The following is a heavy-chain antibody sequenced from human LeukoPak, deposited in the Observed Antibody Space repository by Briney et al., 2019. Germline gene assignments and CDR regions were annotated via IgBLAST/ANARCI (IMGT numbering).Heavy chain of an antibody. V-gene: IGHV4-59*01. CDR1: GGSISSYY. Sequence: SETLSLTCTVSGGSISSYYWSWIRQRPGKGLEWIGYIYYSGSTNYNPSLKSRVTISVDTSKTQFSLKRSSVTAADTAVYYWARDSDYYDSSGYYDYWGQGTLVTVSS. CDR2: IYYSGST. D-gene: IGHD3-22*01. CDR3: ARDSDYYDSSGYYDY. J-gene: IGHJ4*02.